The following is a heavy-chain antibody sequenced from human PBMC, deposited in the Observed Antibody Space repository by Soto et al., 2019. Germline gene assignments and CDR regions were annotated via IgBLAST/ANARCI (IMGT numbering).Heavy chain of an antibody. CDR1: GFTFSSYS. Sequence: EVQLVESGGGLIQPGSSLRLSCAASGFTFSSYSMNWVRQTPGKGLEWVSYISSSSSSIYYADSVKGRFTISRDNAKNSRSLQMNSLRAEDTAVYFCVREVKYSNSWKPFDYWGQGTLVTVSS. J-gene: IGHJ4*02. CDR2: ISSSSSSI. V-gene: IGHV3-48*01. CDR3: VREVKYSNSWKPFDY. D-gene: IGHD6-13*01.